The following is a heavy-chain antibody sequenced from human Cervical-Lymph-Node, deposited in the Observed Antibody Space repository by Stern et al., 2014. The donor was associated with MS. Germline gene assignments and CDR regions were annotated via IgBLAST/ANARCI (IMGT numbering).Heavy chain of an antibody. J-gene: IGHJ6*02. V-gene: IGHV1-69*12. Sequence: QDQLVQSGAEVKKPGSSVKVSCTASGDTFINFGISWVRQAPGQGLEWMGGFIPFFGTTEYAAKFQGSLTINADVSATTVYMELSSLRSEDTAVYYCARDNDDNGMDVWGQGTTVTVSS. CDR1: GDTFINFG. CDR3: ARDNDDNGMDV. CDR2: FIPFFGTT. D-gene: IGHD1-1*01.